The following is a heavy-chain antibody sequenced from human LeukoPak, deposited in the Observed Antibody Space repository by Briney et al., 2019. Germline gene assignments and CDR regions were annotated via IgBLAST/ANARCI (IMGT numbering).Heavy chain of an antibody. Sequence: GESLKISCKGSGYSFTSHWIVWVRQMPGKGLEWMGRIDPSDSYTNYSPPFQGHVTISADKSISTAYLQWSSLKASDTAMYYCARTSTGYSSGWYGINNWFDPWGQGTLVTVSS. V-gene: IGHV5-10-1*01. J-gene: IGHJ5*02. CDR2: IDPSDSYT. CDR3: ARTSTGYSSGWYGINNWFDP. CDR1: GYSFTSHW. D-gene: IGHD6-19*01.